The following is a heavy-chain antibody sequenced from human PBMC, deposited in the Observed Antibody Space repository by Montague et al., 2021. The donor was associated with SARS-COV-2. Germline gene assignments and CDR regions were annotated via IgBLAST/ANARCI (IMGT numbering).Heavy chain of an antibody. CDR1: GGSISSGTYY. J-gene: IGHJ6*02. CDR2: MYSRGGI. V-gene: IGHV4-61*09. CDR3: ARSYCGGNCPTFYYGMDV. D-gene: IGHD2-21*02. Sequence: TLSLTCSVSGGSISSGTYYWNWIRQPAGKGLEWIGHMYSRGGISYNPSLKSRVTISVDTSKNQFSLELSSVTAADTAVYYCARSYCGGNCPTFYYGMDVWGQGTTVTVSS.